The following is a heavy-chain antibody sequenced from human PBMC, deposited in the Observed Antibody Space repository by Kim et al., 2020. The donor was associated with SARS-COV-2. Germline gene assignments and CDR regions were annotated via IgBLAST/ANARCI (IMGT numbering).Heavy chain of an antibody. D-gene: IGHD6-19*01. CDR3: AREQWLVTGLVGAGSAFDY. J-gene: IGHJ4*02. V-gene: IGHV4-4*07. CDR2: IYTSGST. Sequence: SETLSLTCTVSGGSISSYYWSWIRQPAGKGLEWIGRIYTSGSTNYNPSLKSRVTMSVDTSKNQFSLKLSSVTAADTAVYYCAREQWLVTGLVGAGSAFDYWGQGTLVTVSS. CDR1: GGSISSYY.